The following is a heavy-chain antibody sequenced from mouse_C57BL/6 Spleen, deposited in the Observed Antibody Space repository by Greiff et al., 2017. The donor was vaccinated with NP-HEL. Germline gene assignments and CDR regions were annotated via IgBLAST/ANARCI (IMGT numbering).Heavy chain of an antibody. J-gene: IGHJ2*01. V-gene: IGHV1-81*01. Sequence: LQESGAELARPGASVKLSCKASGYTFTSYGISWVKQRTGQGLEWIGEIYPRSGNTYYNEKFKGKATLTADKSSSTAYMELRSLTSEDSAVYFCARWTLLRFLFDYWGQGTTLTVSS. CDR1: GYTFTSYG. D-gene: IGHD1-1*01. CDR2: IYPRSGNT. CDR3: ARWTLLRFLFDY.